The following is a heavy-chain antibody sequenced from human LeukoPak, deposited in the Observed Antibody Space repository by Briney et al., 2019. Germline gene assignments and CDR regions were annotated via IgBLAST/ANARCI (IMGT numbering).Heavy chain of an antibody. Sequence: GEPLKIPGKGFGYSFTSYWFGWGGQMPGKGLGGMGIIYPGDSDTRYSPSFQGQVTISADKSISTAYLQWSSLEASDTAMYYCARRRGMERDGYNDYWGQGTLVTVSS. CDR1: GYSFTSYW. J-gene: IGHJ4*02. V-gene: IGHV5-51*01. D-gene: IGHD5-24*01. CDR2: IYPGDSDT. CDR3: ARRRGMERDGYNDY.